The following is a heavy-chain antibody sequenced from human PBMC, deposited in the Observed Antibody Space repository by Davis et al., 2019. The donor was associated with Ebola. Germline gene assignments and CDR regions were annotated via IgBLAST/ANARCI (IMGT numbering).Heavy chain of an antibody. J-gene: IGHJ4*02. Sequence: PGGSLRLSCAASGFTFSDYYMSWIRQAPGKGLEWISYISSSSNTIYYADSVKGRFTISRDNAKSSLYLQMSSLRDEDTAVYYCARATIPGGDWGQGTLVTVPS. V-gene: IGHV3-11*04. D-gene: IGHD5-12*01. CDR3: ARATIPGGD. CDR1: GFTFSDYY. CDR2: ISSSSNTI.